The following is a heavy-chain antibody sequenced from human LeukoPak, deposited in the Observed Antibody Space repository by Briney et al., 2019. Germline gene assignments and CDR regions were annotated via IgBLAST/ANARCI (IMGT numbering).Heavy chain of an antibody. CDR1: GGSISSSSYY. Sequence: SETLFLTCTVPGGSISSSSYYWGWIRQPPGKGLEWIGSIYYSGSTYYNPPLKSRVTISVDTSKNQFSLKLSSVTAADTAVYYCARDRGTWNDDGFDYWGQGTLVTVSS. V-gene: IGHV4-39*07. CDR3: ARDRGTWNDDGFDY. D-gene: IGHD1-1*01. CDR2: IYYSGST. J-gene: IGHJ4*02.